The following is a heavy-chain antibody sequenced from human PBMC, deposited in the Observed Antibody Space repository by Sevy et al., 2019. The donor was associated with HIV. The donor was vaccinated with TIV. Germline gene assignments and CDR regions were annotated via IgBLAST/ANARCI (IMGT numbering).Heavy chain of an antibody. CDR2: ISSSGSTI. D-gene: IGHD3-3*01. J-gene: IGHJ6*02. CDR3: ARDRTGYPYYDFWSGYSGYYYYYYGMDV. V-gene: IGHV3-11*01. CDR1: GFTFSDYY. Sequence: GGSLRLSCAASGFTFSDYYMSWIRQAPGKGLEWVSYISSSGSTIYYADSVKGRFTISRDNAKNSLYLQMNSLRAEVTAVYYCARDRTGYPYYDFWSGYSGYYYYYYGMDVWGQGTTVTISS.